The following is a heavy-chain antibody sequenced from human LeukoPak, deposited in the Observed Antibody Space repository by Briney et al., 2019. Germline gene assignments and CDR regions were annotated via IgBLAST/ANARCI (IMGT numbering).Heavy chain of an antibody. D-gene: IGHD3-10*01. CDR3: TRAHNYGPVY. V-gene: IGHV1-2*02. Sequence: ASVKVSCKASGYTFTDYYMHWVRQAPGQGLEWMGWINPNSGGTNFAQKFQGRVTMTRDTSIRTAYMELNRLTSDDTAVYYCTRAHNYGPVYWGQGTLVTVSS. CDR2: INPNSGGT. J-gene: IGHJ4*02. CDR1: GYTFTDYY.